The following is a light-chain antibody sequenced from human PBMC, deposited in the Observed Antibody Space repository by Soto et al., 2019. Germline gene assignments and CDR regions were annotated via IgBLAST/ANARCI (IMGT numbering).Light chain of an antibody. CDR1: QSVSSSY. CDR2: GAS. Sequence: EIVLTQSPGPLSLSPGERATLSCRASQSVSSSYLAWYQQKPGQAPRPLIYGASSRAIGIPDRFSGSGSGTDFTLTISRLEPEDFAVYYCQQYGSTPLTFGQGTKVEIK. CDR3: QQYGSTPLT. J-gene: IGKJ1*01. V-gene: IGKV3-20*01.